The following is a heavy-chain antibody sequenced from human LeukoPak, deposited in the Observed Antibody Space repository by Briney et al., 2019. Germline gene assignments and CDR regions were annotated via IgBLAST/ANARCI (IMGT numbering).Heavy chain of an antibody. Sequence: SVKVSCKASGGTFISYAISWVRQAPGQGLEWMGGIIPIFGTANYAQKFQGRVTITADESTSTAYMELSSLRSEDTAVYYCARGGGDSSGYYSWGQGTLVTVSS. D-gene: IGHD3-22*01. CDR1: GGTFISYA. J-gene: IGHJ4*02. CDR3: ARGGGDSSGYYS. V-gene: IGHV1-69*13. CDR2: IIPIFGTA.